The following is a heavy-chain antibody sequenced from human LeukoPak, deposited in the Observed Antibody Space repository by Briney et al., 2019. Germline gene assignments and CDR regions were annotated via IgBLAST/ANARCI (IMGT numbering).Heavy chain of an antibody. D-gene: IGHD6-13*01. CDR2: ISAYNGNT. J-gene: IGHJ4*02. CDR3: AYVGMAAAWYYFDY. CDR1: GYTFTSYG. V-gene: IGHV1-18*01. Sequence: ASVKVSCKASGYTFTSYGISWVRQAPGQGLEWMGWISAYNGNTNYAQKLQGRVTMTTDTSTSTAYMELRSLRSDDTAVYYCAYVGMAAAWYYFDYWGQGTLVTVSS.